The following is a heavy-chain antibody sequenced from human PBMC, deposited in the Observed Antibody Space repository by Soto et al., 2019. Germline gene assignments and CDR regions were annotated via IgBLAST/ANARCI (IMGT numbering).Heavy chain of an antibody. Sequence: GGSLRLSCAASGVTFSSYGRHWVRQAPGKGLEWVARISYDGSNKYYADSVNGRFTISRDNYENTLYMPTKSLRAEHTAMYYCAKDAPYYYDSSGYYGPFDYWGQGPLVTVSS. CDR1: GVTFSSYG. V-gene: IGHV3-30*18. CDR2: ISYDGSNK. CDR3: AKDAPYYYDSSGYYGPFDY. J-gene: IGHJ4*02. D-gene: IGHD3-22*01.